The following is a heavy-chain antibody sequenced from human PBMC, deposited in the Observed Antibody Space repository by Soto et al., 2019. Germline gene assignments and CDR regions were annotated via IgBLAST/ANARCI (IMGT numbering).Heavy chain of an antibody. Sequence: EVQLVESGGGLVQPGGSLRLSCAASGFTFSSYWMSWVRQAPGKGLEWVANIKQDGSEKYYVDSVKGRFTISGDNAKNSLYLQMNSLRAEDTAVYYCAREQLERRSWYFDLWGRGTLVTVSS. CDR2: IKQDGSEK. CDR3: AREQLERRSWYFDL. D-gene: IGHD1-1*01. V-gene: IGHV3-7*05. CDR1: GFTFSSYW. J-gene: IGHJ2*01.